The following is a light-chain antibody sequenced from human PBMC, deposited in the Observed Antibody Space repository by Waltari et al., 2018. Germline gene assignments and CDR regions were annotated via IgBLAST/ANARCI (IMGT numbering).Light chain of an antibody. CDR3: QAWDSSTAI. CDR1: KLGDKY. Sequence: SYELTQPPSVSVSPGQTASITCSGDKLGDKYARWYQQKPGQSPVLVIYQDNNRPSGIPERFSGSNSGNTATLTIRGTQAMDEADYYCQAWDSSTAIFGGGTKLTVL. J-gene: IGLJ2*01. V-gene: IGLV3-1*01. CDR2: QDN.